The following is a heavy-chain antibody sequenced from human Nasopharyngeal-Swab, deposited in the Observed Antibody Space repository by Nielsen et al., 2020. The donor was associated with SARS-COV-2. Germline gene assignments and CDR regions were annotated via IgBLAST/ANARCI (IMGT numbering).Heavy chain of an antibody. Sequence: WVRQAPGQGLEWMGWISAYNGNTNYAQKFQGRVTITADESTSTAYMELSSLRSEDTAVYYCAREGVVAVAGSDYYGMDVWGQGTTVTVSS. CDR3: AREGVVAVAGSDYYGMDV. J-gene: IGHJ6*02. V-gene: IGHV1-18*01. CDR2: ISAYNGNT. D-gene: IGHD2-15*01.